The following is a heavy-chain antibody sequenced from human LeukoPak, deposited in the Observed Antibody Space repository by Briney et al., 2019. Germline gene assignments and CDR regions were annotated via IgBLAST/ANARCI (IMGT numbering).Heavy chain of an antibody. J-gene: IGHJ4*02. V-gene: IGHV4-59*01. CDR3: TRRCKDAYTLYCFDY. D-gene: IGHD5-24*01. CDR2: MYYSGGT. CDR1: GGSINSYY. Sequence: LETLSLTCTVSGGSINSYYWSWIRQPPGKGLEWIGHMYYSGGTNYNPSLKSRVTISVDTSKNQFSLKLSSVTAADTAVYYCTRRCKDAYTLYCFDYWGQGTLVTVSS.